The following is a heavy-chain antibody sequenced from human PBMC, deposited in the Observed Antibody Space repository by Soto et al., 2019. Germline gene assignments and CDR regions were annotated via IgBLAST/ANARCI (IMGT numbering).Heavy chain of an antibody. CDR2: IKSKTDGGPI. D-gene: IGHD2-15*01. V-gene: IGHV3-15*01. Sequence: EVQLVESGGGLVKPGGSLRLSCEASGFTFSNAWMRWVRQAPGKGPEWVGRIKSKTDGGPIDYAAPVKGRFTISRDDSKNRLYLQMDSLKTEDTAIYYWTTEPDPRYRSCGTWYLVIDYPYYGMDVWGQGTTVTVSS. CDR3: TTEPDPRYRSCGTWYLVIDYPYYGMDV. CDR1: GFTFSNAW. J-gene: IGHJ6*02.